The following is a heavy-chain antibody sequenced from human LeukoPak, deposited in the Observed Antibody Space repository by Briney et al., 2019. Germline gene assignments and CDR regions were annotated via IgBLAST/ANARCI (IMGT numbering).Heavy chain of an antibody. D-gene: IGHD2-21*02. J-gene: IGHJ4*02. CDR2: INAGNGNT. V-gene: IGHV1-3*01. CDR3: ARDRRLWIYCGGDCFDFDY. Sequence: ASVTVSCKASGDTFTSYAMHWVRQAPGQRLEWMGWINAGNGNTKYSQKFQGRVTITRNTSASTAYMELSSLRSEDTAVYYCARDRRLWIYCGGDCFDFDYWGQGTLVTVSS. CDR1: GDTFTSYA.